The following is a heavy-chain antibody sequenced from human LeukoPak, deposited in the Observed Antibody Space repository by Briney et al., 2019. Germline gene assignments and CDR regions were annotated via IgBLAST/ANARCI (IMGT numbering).Heavy chain of an antibody. CDR2: INPKSADT. CDR3: ARGPGLGVPAVILDCYGLDV. D-gene: IGHD2-2*01. V-gene: IGHV1-2*02. CDR1: GYTFSDYY. J-gene: IGHJ6*02. Sequence: ASVKVSCKASGYTFSDYYIHWVRQAPGQGLEWMGWINPKSADTNYAQEFQSRVTMTRDTSISTAFIELSRLISDDTAVYYCARGPGLGVPAVILDCYGLDVWGQGTTVTVSS.